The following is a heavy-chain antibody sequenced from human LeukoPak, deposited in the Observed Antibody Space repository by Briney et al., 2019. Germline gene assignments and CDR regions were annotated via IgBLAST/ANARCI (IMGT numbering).Heavy chain of an antibody. CDR3: ARDRQYYYDSSGSYRGGMDV. J-gene: IGHJ6*02. V-gene: IGHV4-61*01. D-gene: IGHD3-22*01. CDR1: GGSVSSGSYY. CDR2: IYYSGST. Sequence: SETLSLTCTVSGGSVSSGSYYWSWTRQSPGKGLEWIGYIYYSGSTNYNPSLKSRVSISVDTSKNQFSLKLSSVTAADTAVYYCARDRQYYYDSSGSYRGGMDVWGQGTTVTVSS.